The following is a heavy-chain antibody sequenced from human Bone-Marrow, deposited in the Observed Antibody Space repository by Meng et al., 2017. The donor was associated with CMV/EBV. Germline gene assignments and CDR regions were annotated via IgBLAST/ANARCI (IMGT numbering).Heavy chain of an antibody. CDR1: GFTFSSYS. J-gene: IGHJ3*02. D-gene: IGHD2-2*01. V-gene: IGHV3-48*04. Sequence: GESLKISCAASGFTFSSYSMNWVRQAPGKGLEWVSYISSSSSTIYYADSVKGRFTISRDNAKNSLYLQMNSLRAEDTAVYYCARAGIVVVPAAIPHRAFDIWAQGTMATVSS. CDR2: ISSSSSTI. CDR3: ARAGIVVVPAAIPHRAFDI.